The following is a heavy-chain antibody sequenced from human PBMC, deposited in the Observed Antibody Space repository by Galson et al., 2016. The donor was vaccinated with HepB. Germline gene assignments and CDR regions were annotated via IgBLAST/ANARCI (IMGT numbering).Heavy chain of an antibody. J-gene: IGHJ4*02. CDR1: GFSLSTSGVG. CDR3: AHRRFGPLATNDGSFDY. D-gene: IGHD1-1*01. Sequence: PALVKPTQTLTLTCTFSGFSLSTSGVGVGWIRQPPGKALEWLAIIFWDDDKRYSPSLMHRLTVTKDTSKNQVVLTLTNTYPADTATYYCAHRRFGPLATNDGSFDYWGQGRLVTVTS. CDR2: IFWDDDK. V-gene: IGHV2-5*02.